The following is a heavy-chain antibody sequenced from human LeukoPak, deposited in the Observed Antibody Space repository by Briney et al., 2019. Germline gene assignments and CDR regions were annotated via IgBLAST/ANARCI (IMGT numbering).Heavy chain of an antibody. Sequence: GGSLRLSCAASGFSFSTYMMTWVRQAPGKGLEWVSYISDSSSSIYYADSVKSRFTISRDNAKNSLYLQMNSLRAEDSAVYYCARAPLVFWSGYLGMDVWGKGTTVTVSS. CDR3: ARAPLVFWSGYLGMDV. J-gene: IGHJ6*04. CDR1: GFSFSTYM. D-gene: IGHD3-3*01. CDR2: ISDSSSSI. V-gene: IGHV3-48*04.